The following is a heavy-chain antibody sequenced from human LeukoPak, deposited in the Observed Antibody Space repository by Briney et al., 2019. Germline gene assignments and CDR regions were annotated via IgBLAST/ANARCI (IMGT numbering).Heavy chain of an antibody. CDR3: AKGIYSSGWSYFDY. Sequence: PGGSLRLSCAASGFTFSNYAMSWVRQAPGKGLEGVSGITASGGGPSSADSVKGRFTISRDNSKNMVYLQMNSLRAEDTAVYYCAKGIYSSGWSYFDYWGHGTLVTVSS. J-gene: IGHJ4*01. CDR2: ITASGGGP. D-gene: IGHD6-19*01. CDR1: GFTFSNYA. V-gene: IGHV3-23*01.